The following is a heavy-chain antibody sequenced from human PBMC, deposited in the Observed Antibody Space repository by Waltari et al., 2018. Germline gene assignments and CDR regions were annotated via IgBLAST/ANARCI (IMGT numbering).Heavy chain of an antibody. J-gene: IGHJ6*04. CDR1: GYTFNRFA. CDR3: ARGSEEDV. Sequence: QVQLVQSGAEVKKPGASVKISCKASGYTFNRFAIHWVRQATGQGLEWMGWMNPNSGNTGYAQKFQGRVTMTRNTSISTAYMELSSLRSEDTAVYYCARGSEEDVWGKGTTVIVSS. V-gene: IGHV1-8*01. CDR2: MNPNSGNT.